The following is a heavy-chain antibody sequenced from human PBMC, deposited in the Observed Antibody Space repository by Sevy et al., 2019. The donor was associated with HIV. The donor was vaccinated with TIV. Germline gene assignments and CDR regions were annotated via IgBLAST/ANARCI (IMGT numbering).Heavy chain of an antibody. CDR3: ARSARYAYCGGDCEATAEYFQH. CDR1: GFTFSDYY. Sequence: GGSLRLSCAASGFTFSDYYMSWIRQAPGKGLEWVSYISSSGSTIYYADSVKGRFTISRDNAKNALYLQMNSLRAEDTAVDYCARSARYAYCGGDCEATAEYFQHWGQGTLVTVSS. D-gene: IGHD2-21*02. CDR2: ISSSGSTI. J-gene: IGHJ1*01. V-gene: IGHV3-11*01.